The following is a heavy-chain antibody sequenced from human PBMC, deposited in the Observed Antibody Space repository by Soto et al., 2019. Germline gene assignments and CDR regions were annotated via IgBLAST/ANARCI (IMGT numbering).Heavy chain of an antibody. CDR3: ARGDGDYPLDY. D-gene: IGHD4-17*01. V-gene: IGHV4-61*01. J-gene: IGHJ4*02. CDR1: GGSGSSGSYY. CDR2: IYYSGST. Sequence: QVQLQESGPGLVKPSETLSLTCTCSGGSGSSGSYYWSWIRQPQGKGLEWIGYIYYSGSTNYNPSLKSRVTISVDTSKNQFSLKLSSVTAADTAVYYCARGDGDYPLDYWGQGTLVTVSS.